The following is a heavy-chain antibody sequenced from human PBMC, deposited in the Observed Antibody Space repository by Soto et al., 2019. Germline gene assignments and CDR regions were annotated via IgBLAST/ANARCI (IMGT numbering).Heavy chain of an antibody. D-gene: IGHD6-13*01. CDR3: AKDKDSSSWYATPYYFDY. V-gene: IGHV3-23*01. J-gene: IGHJ4*02. CDR1: GFTFSSYA. CDR2: ISGSGGST. Sequence: GGSLRLSCAASGFTFSSYATSWVRQAPGKGLEWVSAISGSGGSTYYADSVKGRFTISRDNSKNTLYLQMNSLRAEDTAVYYCAKDKDSSSWYATPYYFDYWGQGTLVTVSS.